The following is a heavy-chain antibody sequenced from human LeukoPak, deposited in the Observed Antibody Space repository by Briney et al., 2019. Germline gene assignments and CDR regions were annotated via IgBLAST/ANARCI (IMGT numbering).Heavy chain of an antibody. D-gene: IGHD6-19*01. J-gene: IGHJ4*02. CDR3: ERESYSSGWVGGYYFDY. V-gene: IGHV3-74*01. Sequence: GGSLRLSCAASGFTFSSYWMHWVRQAPGKGLVWVSRINSDGSSTSYADSVKGRFTISRDNAKNTLYLQMNSLRAEDTAVYYCERESYSSGWVGGYYFDYWGQGTLVTVSS. CDR1: GFTFSSYW. CDR2: INSDGSST.